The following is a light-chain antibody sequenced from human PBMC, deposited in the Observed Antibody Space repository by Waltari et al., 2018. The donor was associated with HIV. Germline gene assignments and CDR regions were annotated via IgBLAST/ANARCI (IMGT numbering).Light chain of an antibody. J-gene: IGLJ3*02. CDR2: QDA. CDR1: KLGDKY. V-gene: IGLV3-1*01. CDR3: QAWDSRTVV. Sequence: SYELSQAPPVSVSPGQAASINCSGAKLGDKYVSWDQKKAGHSPIRWVYQDAKRPPRFPDRFSGSKSGNTATLTSSGTQAVDEADYYCQAWDSRTVVFGGGTHLTVL.